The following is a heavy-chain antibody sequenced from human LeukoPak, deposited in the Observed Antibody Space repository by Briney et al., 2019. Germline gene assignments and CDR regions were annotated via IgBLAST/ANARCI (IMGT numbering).Heavy chain of an antibody. Sequence: SETLSLTCAVYGGSFSGYYWSWIRQPPGKGLEWIGEINHSGSTNYNPSLRSRATISVETSKKQFSLKLSSVAAAETAGYYCARRFERPGHWGKSFDYWGQGALVTVSS. CDR3: ARRFERPGHWGKSFDY. CDR1: GGSFSGYY. CDR2: INHSGST. J-gene: IGHJ4*02. V-gene: IGHV4-34*01. D-gene: IGHD3-16*01.